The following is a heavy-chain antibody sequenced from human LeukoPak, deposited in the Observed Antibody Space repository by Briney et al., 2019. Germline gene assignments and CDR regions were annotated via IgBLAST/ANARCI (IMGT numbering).Heavy chain of an antibody. CDR3: ARDLAAGGPCNY. CDR2: IKQDGSEK. V-gene: IGHV3-7*01. Sequence: PGGSLRLSCAASGFTFSGYWMSWVRQAPGKGLGWVANIKQDGSEKYYVDSVRGRFTISRGNAKNSLFLQMDSLRVEDTAVYYCARDLAAGGPCNYWGQGTLVTVSS. CDR1: GFTFSGYW. J-gene: IGHJ4*02. D-gene: IGHD6-13*01.